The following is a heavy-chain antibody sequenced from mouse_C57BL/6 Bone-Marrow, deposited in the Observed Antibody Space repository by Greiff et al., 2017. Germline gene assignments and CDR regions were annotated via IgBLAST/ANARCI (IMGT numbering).Heavy chain of an antibody. D-gene: IGHD4-1*01. CDR1: GYSITSGYY. J-gene: IGHJ2*01. CDR3: ARYWDRFDY. CDR2: ISYDGSN. V-gene: IGHV3-6*01. Sequence: EVQLQESGPGLVKPSQSLSLTCSVTGYSITSGYYWNWIRQFPGNKLEWMGYISYDGSNNYNPSLKNRISITRDTSKKQFFLKLNSVTTEDTATYYCARYWDRFDYWGQGTTLTVSS.